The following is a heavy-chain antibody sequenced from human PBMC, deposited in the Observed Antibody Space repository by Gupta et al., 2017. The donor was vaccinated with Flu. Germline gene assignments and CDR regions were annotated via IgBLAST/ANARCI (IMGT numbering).Heavy chain of an antibody. CDR1: GGYISSGAYF. V-gene: IGHV4-31*03. J-gene: IGHJ4*02. CDR2: IYYTGTT. Sequence: QVQLQESGPGLVKPSETLSLTCSVSGGYISSGAYFWSWIRQHPGKGLEWIAYIYYTGTTYYNPSLESRVTISVDTSNNQFSLQLSAVTAADTAVYYCARASESSFEYWGQGRLVTVSS. CDR3: ARASESSFEY.